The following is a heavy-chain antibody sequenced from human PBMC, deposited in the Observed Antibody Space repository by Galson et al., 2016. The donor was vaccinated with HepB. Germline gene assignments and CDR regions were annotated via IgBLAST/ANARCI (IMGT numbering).Heavy chain of an antibody. CDR3: ARWSRGTGSSLDF. CDR2: ISSSSLYL. D-gene: IGHD3-10*01. J-gene: IGHJ4*02. V-gene: IGHV3-21*06. Sequence: SLRLSCAASGFNFSTFTVNWVRQVPGKGLEWVSSISSSSLYLYYADSLRGRFTVSRDNSKNSLFLQMNSLGAEDTAIYYCARWSRGTGSSLDFWGQGTLVTVSS. CDR1: GFNFSTFT.